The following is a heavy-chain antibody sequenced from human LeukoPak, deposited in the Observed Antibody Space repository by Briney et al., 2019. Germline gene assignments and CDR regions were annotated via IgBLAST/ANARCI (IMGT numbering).Heavy chain of an antibody. Sequence: SQTLSLTCTVSGGSISSGSYYWSWIRQPAGKGLEWIGRIYTSGSTNHNPSLKSRVTISVDTSKNQFSLKLSSVTAADTAVYYCAGEIIVDYWGQGTLVTVSS. CDR3: AGEIIVDY. V-gene: IGHV4-61*02. CDR1: GGSISSGSYY. CDR2: IYTSGST. J-gene: IGHJ4*02.